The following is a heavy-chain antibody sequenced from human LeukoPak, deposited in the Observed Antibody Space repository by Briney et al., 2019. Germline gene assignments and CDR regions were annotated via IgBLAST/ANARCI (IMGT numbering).Heavy chain of an antibody. CDR2: ISYDGSNK. CDR1: GFTFSSYA. J-gene: IGHJ4*02. Sequence: GGSLRLSCAASGFTFSSYAMHWVRQAPGKGLEWVAVISYDGSNKYYTDSVKGRFTISRDNSKNTLYLQMNSLRAEDTAVYYCARGPSGYHNTGGQGTLVTVSS. V-gene: IGHV3-30*14. CDR3: ARGPSGYHNT. D-gene: IGHD5-12*01.